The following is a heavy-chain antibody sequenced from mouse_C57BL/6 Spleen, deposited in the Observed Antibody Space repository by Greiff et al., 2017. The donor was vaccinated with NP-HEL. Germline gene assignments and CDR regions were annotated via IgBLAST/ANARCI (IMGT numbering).Heavy chain of an antibody. CDR2: IDPETGGT. J-gene: IGHJ2*01. CDR1: GYTFTDYE. Sequence: QVQLQQSGAELVRPGASVTLSCKASGYTFTDYEMHWVKQTPVHGLEWIGAIDPETGGTAYNQKFKGKAILTADKSSSTAYMELRSLTSEDSAVYYCTRRGAYGNYADYWGQGTTLTVSS. CDR3: TRRGAYGNYADY. D-gene: IGHD2-1*01. V-gene: IGHV1-15*01.